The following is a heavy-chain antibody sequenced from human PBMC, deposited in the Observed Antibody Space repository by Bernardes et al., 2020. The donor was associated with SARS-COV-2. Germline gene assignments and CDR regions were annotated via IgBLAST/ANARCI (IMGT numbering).Heavy chain of an antibody. V-gene: IGHV3-21*06. CDR1: GFIFSNSY. CDR2: ISNSGNYN. D-gene: IGHD2-21*01. CDR3: ARRDYRLDY. J-gene: IGHJ4*02. Sequence: GGSLRLSCAASGFIFSNSYMNWVRQAPGKGLEWVSSISNSGNYNFYADSVKGRFTISRDNAKNSLYLQMDSLRAEDTAIYYCARRDYRLDYWGQGTLVTVSS.